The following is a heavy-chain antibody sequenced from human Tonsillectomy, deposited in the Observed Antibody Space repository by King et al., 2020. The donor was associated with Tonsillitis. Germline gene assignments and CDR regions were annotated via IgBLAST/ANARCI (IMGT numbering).Heavy chain of an antibody. Sequence: VQLVESGGGVVQPGRSLRLSCAASGFTFSNYDMHWVRQAPGKGLEWVAVISYDGSSIYYEDSVKGRFTISRDDSKDTLYLQMNSLSAEETAVYYCVRDLSASHWGQGTLVTVSS. J-gene: IGHJ4*02. V-gene: IGHV3-33*05. CDR1: GFTFSNYD. CDR3: VRDLSASH. CDR2: ISYDGSSI.